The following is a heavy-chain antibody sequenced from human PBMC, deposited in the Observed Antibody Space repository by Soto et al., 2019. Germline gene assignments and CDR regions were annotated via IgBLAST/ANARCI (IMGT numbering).Heavy chain of an antibody. CDR2: INPNSGGT. V-gene: IGHV1-2*02. CDR1: GYTFTGYY. J-gene: IGHJ6*02. Sequence: ASVKVSCKGSGYTFTGYYMHWVRQAPGQGLEWMGWINPNSGGTNYAQKFQGRVTMTRDTSISTAYMELSRLRSDDTAVYYCAVFLWFGEVPLGMDVWGQGTTVTVSS. D-gene: IGHD3-10*01. CDR3: AVFLWFGEVPLGMDV.